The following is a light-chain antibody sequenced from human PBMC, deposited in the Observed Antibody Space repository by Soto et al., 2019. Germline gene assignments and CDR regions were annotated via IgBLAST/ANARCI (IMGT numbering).Light chain of an antibody. CDR1: SSDVGGYDY. CDR2: EVS. V-gene: IGLV2-14*01. Sequence: QSALTQPASLSGSPGQSITISCTGTSSDVGGYDYVSWFQQHPGKAPKLMIFEVSNRPSGVSYRFSGSKSGNTASLTISGLQAEDEADYYCSSYTITNHYVFGTGTKVTVL. J-gene: IGLJ1*01. CDR3: SSYTITNHYV.